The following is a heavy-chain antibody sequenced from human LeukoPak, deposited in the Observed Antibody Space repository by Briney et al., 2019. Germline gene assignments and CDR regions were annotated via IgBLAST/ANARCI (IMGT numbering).Heavy chain of an antibody. CDR2: INHSGST. Sequence: GSLRLSCAASGFTFSNAWMSWVRQAPGKGLEWIGEINHSGSTNYNPSLKSRVTISVDTSKNQFSLKLSSVTAADTAVYYCARGLPRWGSYNWFDPWGQGTLVTVSS. V-gene: IGHV4-34*01. CDR1: GFTFSNAW. D-gene: IGHD3-16*01. CDR3: ARGLPRWGSYNWFDP. J-gene: IGHJ5*02.